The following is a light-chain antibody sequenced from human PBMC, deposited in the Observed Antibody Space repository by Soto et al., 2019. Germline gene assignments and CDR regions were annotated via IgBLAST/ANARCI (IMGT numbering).Light chain of an antibody. CDR1: ISNIATNY. CDR3: AAWDDTVRSYV. V-gene: IGLV1-47*01. CDR2: RDN. J-gene: IGLJ1*01. Sequence: QSVLTQPPSVSGTPGQRVTISCSGGISNIATNYVHWFQQLPGTAPKVLSNRDNQRPSGVPDRFSGSKSGTSASLAISGLRSEDEAEYYCAAWDDTVRSYVFGTGTQRTV.